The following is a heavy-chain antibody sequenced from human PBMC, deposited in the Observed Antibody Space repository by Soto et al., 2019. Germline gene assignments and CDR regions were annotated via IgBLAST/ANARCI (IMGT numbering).Heavy chain of an antibody. CDR3: AKDRRSSGWYNFDY. D-gene: IGHD6-19*01. J-gene: IGHJ4*02. V-gene: IGHV3-9*01. Sequence: GGSLRLSCAASGFTFDDYAMHWVRQAPGKGLEWVSGISWNSGSIGYADSVKGRFTISRDNANNSLYLQMNSLRAEDTALYYCAKDRRSSGWYNFDYWGQGTPVTVSS. CDR2: ISWNSGSI. CDR1: GFTFDDYA.